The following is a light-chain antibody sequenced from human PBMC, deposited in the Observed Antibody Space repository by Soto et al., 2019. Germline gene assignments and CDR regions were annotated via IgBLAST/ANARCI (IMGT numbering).Light chain of an antibody. V-gene: IGKV1-39*01. CDR1: QNINHY. Sequence: DTQMTQSPSSLSASVGDRVTITCRASQNINHYLNWYQHQPGKAPKLLIYGAYSLQSGVPSRFSGGGSGTDFTLTITNLQPEDFATYYCQQSYTLPNTFGQGTNLEIK. CDR2: GAY. CDR3: QQSYTLPNT. J-gene: IGKJ2*01.